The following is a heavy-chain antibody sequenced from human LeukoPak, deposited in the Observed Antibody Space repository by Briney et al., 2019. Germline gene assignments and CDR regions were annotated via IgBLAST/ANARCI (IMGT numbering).Heavy chain of an antibody. J-gene: IGHJ5*02. D-gene: IGHD6-6*01. V-gene: IGHV5-51*01. CDR3: ARHASEYSSSSWLDP. Sequence: GESLKISCKGSGYSFTTYWIIWVRQMPGKGLEWMGIIYPGDSDTRYSPSFQGQVTISADKSINTAYLQWSRLKASDTATYYCARHASEYSSSSWLDPWGQGTLVTVSS. CDR1: GYSFTTYW. CDR2: IYPGDSDT.